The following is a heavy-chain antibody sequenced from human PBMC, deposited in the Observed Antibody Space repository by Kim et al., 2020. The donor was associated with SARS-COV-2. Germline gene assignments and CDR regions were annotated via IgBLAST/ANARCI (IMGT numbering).Heavy chain of an antibody. CDR1: GFTFSSYA. Sequence: GGSLRLSCAASGFTFSSYAMSWVRQAPGKGLEWVSVIYSGGSSTYYADSVKGRFTISRDNSKNTLYLQMNSLRAEDTAVYYCAKGQAIYGSGSSDYWGQGTLVTVSS. J-gene: IGHJ4*02. CDR2: IYSGGSST. D-gene: IGHD3-10*01. CDR3: AKGQAIYGSGSSDY. V-gene: IGHV3-23*03.